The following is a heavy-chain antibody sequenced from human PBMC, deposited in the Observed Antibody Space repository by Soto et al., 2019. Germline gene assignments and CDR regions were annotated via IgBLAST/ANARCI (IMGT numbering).Heavy chain of an antibody. V-gene: IGHV5-51*03. J-gene: IGHJ3*02. CDR1: GYTYPSYW. Sequence: EVQLVQSGAEVKKPGESLKISCKGFGYTYPSYWIGWVRQMPGKGLEWMGIIYPEDSDTRYSPSFQGQVTISADKSISTAYLQWSSLKASYTAMYYCARRILLWSVRDAFDIWGQGTMVTVSS. CDR3: ARRILLWSVRDAFDI. D-gene: IGHD3-10*01. CDR2: IYPEDSDT.